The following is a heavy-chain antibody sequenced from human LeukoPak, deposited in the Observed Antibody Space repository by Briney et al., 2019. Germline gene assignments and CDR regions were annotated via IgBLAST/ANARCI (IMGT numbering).Heavy chain of an antibody. D-gene: IGHD3-22*01. J-gene: IGHJ4*02. V-gene: IGHV4-39*01. CDR1: GGSVRSSSYY. Sequence: PSETLSLTCTASGGSVRSSSYYWGWIRQPPGKGLEWIGSIYYSGSTYYNPSLKSRVTMSVDTSKNQFSLNLSSVTAADTTVYYCAGQAYYFDSSGYYSPIYFDYWGQGTLVTVSS. CDR3: AGQAYYFDSSGYYSPIYFDY. CDR2: IYYSGST.